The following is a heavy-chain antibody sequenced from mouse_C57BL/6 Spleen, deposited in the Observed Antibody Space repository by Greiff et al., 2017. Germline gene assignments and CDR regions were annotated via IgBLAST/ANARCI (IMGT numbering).Heavy chain of an antibody. J-gene: IGHJ1*03. D-gene: IGHD1-1*01. Sequence: VQLQQSGAELVRPGTSVKVSCKASGYAFTNYLIEWVKQRPGQGLEWIGVINPGSGGTNYNEKFKGKATLTADKASSTAYMQLSSLTSEDSAVYFGARLYYGSSYPWYFDVWGTGTTVTVSS. V-gene: IGHV1-54*01. CDR3: ARLYYGSSYPWYFDV. CDR2: INPGSGGT. CDR1: GYAFTNYL.